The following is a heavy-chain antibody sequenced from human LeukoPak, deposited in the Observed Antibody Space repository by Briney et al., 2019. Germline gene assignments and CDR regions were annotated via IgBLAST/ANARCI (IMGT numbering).Heavy chain of an antibody. Sequence: GASVKVSCKASGYTFTGYYIHWVRQAPGQGLEWTGWINPDSGGANYAQKFQGRVTMTRDTSITTAYMQLSRLTSDDTAVYFCARHLRAAIWFDPWGQGTLVTVSS. J-gene: IGHJ5*02. CDR3: ARHLRAAIWFDP. V-gene: IGHV1-2*02. CDR1: GYTFTGYY. CDR2: INPDSGGA.